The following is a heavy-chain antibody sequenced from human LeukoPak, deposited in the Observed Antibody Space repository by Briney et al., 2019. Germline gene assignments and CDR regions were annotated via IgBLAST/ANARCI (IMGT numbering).Heavy chain of an antibody. CDR1: GFTFSSYG. J-gene: IGHJ5*02. CDR2: TSYDGSNK. CDR3: AKVSNGEQQLVGA. D-gene: IGHD6-13*01. Sequence: GGSLRLSCAASGFTFSSYGMHWVRQAPGKGLEWVAVTSYDGSNKYYADSVKGRFTISRDNSKNTLYLQMNSLRAEDTAVYYCAKVSNGEQQLVGAWGQGTLVTVSS. V-gene: IGHV3-30*18.